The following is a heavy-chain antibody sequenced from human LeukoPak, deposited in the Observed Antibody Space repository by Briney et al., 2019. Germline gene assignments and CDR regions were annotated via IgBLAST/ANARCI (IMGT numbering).Heavy chain of an antibody. CDR2: INPNSGGT. D-gene: IGHD2-21*02. V-gene: IGHV1-2*02. CDR3: ARESPRGGDIFYYYYYMDV. CDR1: GYTFSSYY. J-gene: IGHJ6*03. Sequence: GASVKVSCKASGYTFSSYYMHWVRQAPGQGLEWMGWINPNSGGTNYAQKFQGRVTMTRDTSISTAYMELSRLRSDDTAVYYCARESPRGGDIFYYYYYMDVWGKGTTVTISS.